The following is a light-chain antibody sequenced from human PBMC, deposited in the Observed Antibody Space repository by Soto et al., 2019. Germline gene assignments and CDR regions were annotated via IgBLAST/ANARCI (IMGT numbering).Light chain of an antibody. V-gene: IGKV1-9*01. Sequence: IQLTQTPSSLSASVGDRVTITCRASQGISSSLAWYQQKPGKAPKLLIYAASSLHSGVPSRFSGSGFGTDFTLTITSLQPEDFATYYCQQVDSYPSTFGEGTKVEMK. CDR3: QQVDSYPST. J-gene: IGKJ4*01. CDR2: AAS. CDR1: QGISSS.